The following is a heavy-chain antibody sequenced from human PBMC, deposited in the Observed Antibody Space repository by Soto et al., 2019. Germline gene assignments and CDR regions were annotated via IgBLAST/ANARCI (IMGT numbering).Heavy chain of an antibody. CDR1: EFTLSNYE. J-gene: IGHJ6*02. CDR2: ISTGGSSI. CDR3: ARERGGLSGADV. D-gene: IGHD1-26*01. Sequence: GSLRLCCAGSEFTLSNYEMNLVRQAPGKGLEWVSYISTGGSSIYYADSVKGRFTIARDNGKNSVYLQMSSLRAEDTATYYCARERGGLSGADVWGQGTTVTVSS. V-gene: IGHV3-48*03.